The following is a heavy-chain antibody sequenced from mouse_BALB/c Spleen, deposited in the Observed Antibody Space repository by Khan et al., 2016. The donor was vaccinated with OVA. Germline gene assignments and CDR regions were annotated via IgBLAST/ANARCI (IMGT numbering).Heavy chain of an antibody. Sequence: VQLHQSGAELVRPGVSVTISCKGSGYTFTDDSTRWVKQSHAKNIVWSGVNSTYNGDANYNQKFKGKATMTGDKSYNTAYMEFDRLTSEDSAIYYCARSHYGFAYWGQGTLVTVS. V-gene: IGHV1S137*01. J-gene: IGHJ3*01. CDR3: ARSHYGFAY. CDR1: GYTFTDDS. CDR2: NSTYNGDA. D-gene: IGHD1-1*01.